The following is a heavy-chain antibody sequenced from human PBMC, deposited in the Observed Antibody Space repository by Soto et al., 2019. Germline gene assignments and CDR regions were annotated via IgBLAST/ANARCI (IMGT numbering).Heavy chain of an antibody. CDR1: GFTFSSYG. V-gene: IGHV3-33*01. D-gene: IGHD5-12*01. Sequence: QVQLVESGGGVVQPGRSLRLSCAASGFTFSSYGMHWVRQAPGKGLEWVAVFWYDGSTKYYADSVKGRFNIDRDNSKNTRYLQMNSLRADDTAVYYCGRGMGGYSEGPDYWGQGPLVTVSS. CDR2: FWYDGSTK. J-gene: IGHJ4*02. CDR3: GRGMGGYSEGPDY.